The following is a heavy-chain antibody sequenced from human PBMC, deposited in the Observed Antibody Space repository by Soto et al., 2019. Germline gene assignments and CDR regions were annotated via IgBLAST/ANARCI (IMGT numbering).Heavy chain of an antibody. J-gene: IGHJ5*02. CDR2: INHSGST. Sequence: SETLSLTCAVYGGSFSGYYWSWIRQPPGKGLEWIGEINHSGSTNYNPSLKSRVTISVDTSKNQFSLKLSSVTAADTAVYYCARWVAAAGKYNWFDPWGQGTLVTVSS. CDR1: GGSFSGYY. V-gene: IGHV4-34*01. D-gene: IGHD6-13*01. CDR3: ARWVAAAGKYNWFDP.